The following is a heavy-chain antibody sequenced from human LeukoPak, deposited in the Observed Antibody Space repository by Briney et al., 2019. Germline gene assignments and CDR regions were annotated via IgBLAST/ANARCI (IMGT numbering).Heavy chain of an antibody. CDR3: AKDRSYYGSGSPGYYYGMDV. D-gene: IGHD3-10*01. CDR1: GFTFSSYA. J-gene: IGHJ6*02. V-gene: IGHV3-23*01. Sequence: GGSLRLSSAAFGFTFSSYAMSWVRQAPGKGLEWVAAISGSGGSTYYADSVKGRFTISRDNSKNTLYLQMNSLRAEDTAVYYCAKDRSYYGSGSPGYYYGMDVWGQGTTVTVSS. CDR2: ISGSGGST.